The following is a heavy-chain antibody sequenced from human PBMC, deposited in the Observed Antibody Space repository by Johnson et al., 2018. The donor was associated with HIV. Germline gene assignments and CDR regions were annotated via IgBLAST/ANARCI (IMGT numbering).Heavy chain of an antibody. V-gene: IGHV3-30-3*02. CDR2: ISYDGSNK. D-gene: IGHD5-18*01. CDR3: AKSRGGYSYGYDAFDI. CDR1: GFTFSSYA. J-gene: IGHJ3*02. Sequence: QVQLVESGGGLVKPGGSLRLSCAASGFTFSSYAMHWVRQAPGKGLEWVAVISYDGSNKYYADSVKGRFTISRDNSKNTLYLQMNSLRAEDTAVYYCAKSRGGYSYGYDAFDIWGQGTMVTVSS.